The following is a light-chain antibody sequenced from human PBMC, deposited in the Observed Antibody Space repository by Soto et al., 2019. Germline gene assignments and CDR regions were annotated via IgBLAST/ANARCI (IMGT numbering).Light chain of an antibody. J-gene: IGKJ5*01. CDR1: QSISRT. CDR3: QQYNNWPPIT. CDR2: DAS. V-gene: IGKV3D-15*01. Sequence: EIVLTQSPDTLAVSPGEIATLSCRASQSISRTLAWYQQKSGQPPRLLIYDASTRATGFPARFSGSGSGTEFTLTISSLQSEDFAVYYCQQYNNWPPITFGQGTRLEIK.